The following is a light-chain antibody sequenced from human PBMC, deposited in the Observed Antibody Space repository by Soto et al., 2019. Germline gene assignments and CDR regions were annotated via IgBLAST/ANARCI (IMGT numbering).Light chain of an antibody. CDR2: STS. V-gene: IGKV3-20*01. CDR1: QSISISY. J-gene: IGKJ1*01. CDR3: QQYGGSSWT. Sequence: VLTQSPDILSLSPGERATLSCRASQSISISYIAWYQQQPGQAPRLLIYSTSIRATGIPDRFSGSGSGTDFTLTISDLEPGDFAVYYCQQYGGSSWTFGQGTKVDIK.